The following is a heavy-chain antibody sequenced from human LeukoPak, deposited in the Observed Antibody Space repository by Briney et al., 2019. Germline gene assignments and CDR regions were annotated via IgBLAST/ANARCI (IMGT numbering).Heavy chain of an antibody. CDR1: GYTFTVYY. D-gene: IGHD3-22*01. CDR2: INPNSGGT. CDR3: ARVRDYYDSSGYYSGSTFDY. J-gene: IGHJ4*02. V-gene: IGHV1-2*02. Sequence: ASVKVSCKASGYTFTVYYMHWVRQAPGQGLELMGWINPNSGGTNYAQKFQGRVTMTRDTPISTAYMELSRLRSDDTAVYYCARVRDYYDSSGYYSGSTFDYWGQGTLVTVSS.